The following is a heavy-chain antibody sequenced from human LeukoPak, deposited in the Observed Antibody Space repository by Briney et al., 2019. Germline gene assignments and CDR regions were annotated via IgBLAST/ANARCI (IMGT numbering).Heavy chain of an antibody. J-gene: IGHJ4*02. CDR2: ISSNGGST. CDR3: VKDPMTTMTSHFDY. D-gene: IGHD4-17*01. Sequence: GGSLRLSCSASGFTFSSYAMEWVRQVPGKGLEYVSGISSNGGSTYYADSVKGRFTISRDNSKNTLYLQMSSLRAEDTAVYYCVKDPMTTMTSHFDYWGRGILVTVSS. V-gene: IGHV3-64D*06. CDR1: GFTFSSYA.